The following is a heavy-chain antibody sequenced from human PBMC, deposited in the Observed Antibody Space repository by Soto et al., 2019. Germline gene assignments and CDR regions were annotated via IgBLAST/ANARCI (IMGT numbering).Heavy chain of an antibody. V-gene: IGHV4-34*01. CDR1: GGSFSGYY. CDR3: ARGRRYYYDSSSYYRGYYYYYGMDV. D-gene: IGHD3-22*01. Sequence: PSETLSLTCAVYGGSFSGYYWSWIRQPPGKGLEWIGEINHNGSTNYNPSLKSRVTISVDTSKNQFSLKLSSVTAADTAVYYCARGRRYYYDSSSYYRGYYYYYGMDVWGQGTTVTVSS. J-gene: IGHJ6*02. CDR2: INHNGST.